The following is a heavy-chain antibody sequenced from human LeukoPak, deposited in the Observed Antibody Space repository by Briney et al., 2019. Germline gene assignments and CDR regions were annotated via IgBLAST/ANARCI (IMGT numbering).Heavy chain of an antibody. Sequence: GGSLRLSCAASGFTFSSYGMHWVRQAPGKGLEWVAVISYDGSNKYYADSVKGRFTISRDNSKNTLYPQMNSLRAEDTAVYYCAKAQYSSSGPFDYWGQGTLVTVSS. CDR1: GFTFSSYG. CDR3: AKAQYSSSGPFDY. J-gene: IGHJ4*02. D-gene: IGHD6-6*01. V-gene: IGHV3-30*18. CDR2: ISYDGSNK.